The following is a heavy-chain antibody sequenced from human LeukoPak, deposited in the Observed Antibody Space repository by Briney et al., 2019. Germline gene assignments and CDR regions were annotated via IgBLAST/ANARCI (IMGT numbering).Heavy chain of an antibody. J-gene: IGHJ5*02. CDR1: GGSISSYY. CDR3: ARERAHFDWSRPAPPPSNWFDP. V-gene: IGHV4-4*07. CDR2: IYTSGST. Sequence: SETLSLTCTVSGGSISSYYWSWIRQPAGKGLEWIGRIYTSGSTNYNPSLKSRVTMSVDTSKNQFSLKLSAVTAADTAVYYCARERAHFDWSRPAPPPSNWFDPWGQGTLVTVSS. D-gene: IGHD3-9*01.